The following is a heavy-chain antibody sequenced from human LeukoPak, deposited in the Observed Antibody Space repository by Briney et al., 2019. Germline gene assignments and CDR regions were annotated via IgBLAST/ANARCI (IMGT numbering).Heavy chain of an antibody. CDR3: ARIRYCSGGSCYSLGY. J-gene: IGHJ4*02. CDR1: GYTFTGYY. V-gene: IGHV1-2*02. CDR2: INPNSGGT. Sequence: ASVKVSCKASGYTFTGYYMHWVRQAPGQGLEWMGWINPNSGGTNYAQKFQGRVTMTRDTSISTAYMELSRLRSDNTAVYYCARIRYCSGGSCYSLGYWGQGTLVTVSS. D-gene: IGHD2-15*01.